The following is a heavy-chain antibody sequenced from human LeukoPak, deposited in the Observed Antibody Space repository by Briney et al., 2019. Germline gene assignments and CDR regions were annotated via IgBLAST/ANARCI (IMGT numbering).Heavy chain of an antibody. V-gene: IGHV3-43*02. CDR1: GFTFDHYA. CDR2: ISGAGGST. Sequence: GGSLRLSCAASGFTFDHYAMHWVRQAPGKGLEWVSLISGAGGSTYYADSVKGRFTISRDNSKNSLYLQMNIRRTVDTALYYCAKQEMATGHYYYYYTDVWGKGTTVTVSS. CDR3: AKQEMATGHYYYYYTDV. J-gene: IGHJ6*03. D-gene: IGHD5-24*01.